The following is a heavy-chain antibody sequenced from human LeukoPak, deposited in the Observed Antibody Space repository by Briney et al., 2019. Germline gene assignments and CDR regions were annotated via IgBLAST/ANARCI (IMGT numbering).Heavy chain of an antibody. CDR2: INHSGST. V-gene: IGHV4-39*07. Sequence: SETLSLTCTVSGGSISSSSYYWGWIRQPPGKGLEWIGEINHSGSTNYNPSLKSRVTISVDTSKNQFSLRLSSVTAADTAVYYCRGQTREGFDPWGQGTLVTVSS. D-gene: IGHD3-10*01. CDR3: RGQTREGFDP. J-gene: IGHJ5*02. CDR1: GGSISSSSYY.